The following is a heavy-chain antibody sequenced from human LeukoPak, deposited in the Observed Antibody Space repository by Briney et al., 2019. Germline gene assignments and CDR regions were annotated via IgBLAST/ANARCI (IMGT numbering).Heavy chain of an antibody. CDR1: GYTFRSYA. V-gene: IGHV1-2*02. Sequence: ASVKVSCKASGYTFRSYAMHWVRQAPGQGLEWMGWINPNSGGTNYAQKFQGRVTMTRDTSISTAYMELSRLRSDDTAVYYCAREPAAAGDYYYYYYMDVWGKGTTVTVSS. J-gene: IGHJ6*03. D-gene: IGHD6-13*01. CDR2: INPNSGGT. CDR3: AREPAAAGDYYYYYYMDV.